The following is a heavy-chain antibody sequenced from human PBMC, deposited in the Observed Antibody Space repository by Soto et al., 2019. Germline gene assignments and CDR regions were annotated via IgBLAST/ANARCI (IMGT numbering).Heavy chain of an antibody. Sequence: PGGSLRLSCAASGFTFSDHYMDWVRQAPGKGLEWIGRTRNKANSYTTEYAASVKVRFTISRDDSKSSLYLQMNSLKIDDTAVYYCAHYSPTSGGLDVRGQGTMVTVSS. CDR3: AHYSPTSGGLDV. CDR2: TRNKANSYTT. J-gene: IGHJ6*02. V-gene: IGHV3-72*01. D-gene: IGHD5-18*01. CDR1: GFTFSDHY.